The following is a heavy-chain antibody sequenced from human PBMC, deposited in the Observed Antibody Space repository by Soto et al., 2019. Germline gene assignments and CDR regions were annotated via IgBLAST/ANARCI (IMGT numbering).Heavy chain of an antibody. CDR3: AHRRSGRYYGY. D-gene: IGHD3-10*01. CDR1: GFSLRTSEVG. V-gene: IGHV2-5*02. CDR2: IYWDNDK. Sequence: QITLKESGPTLVKPTQTLTLTCTFSGFSLRTSEVGVGWIRQPPGKALEWLALIYWDNDKRYSPSLGSRLTXTXXTSKNNVVLNKTNMDPADTATYYCAHRRSGRYYGYWGQGILVTVSS. J-gene: IGHJ4*02.